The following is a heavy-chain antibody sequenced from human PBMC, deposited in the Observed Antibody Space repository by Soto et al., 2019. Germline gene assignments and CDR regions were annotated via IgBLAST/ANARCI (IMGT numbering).Heavy chain of an antibody. CDR3: ARDLGYITGTTEEYYGMDV. CDR1: GFTFSSYW. D-gene: IGHD1-7*01. CDR2: INSDGSST. Sequence: GGSLRLSCAASGFTFSSYWMHWVRQAPGKGLVWVSRINSDGSSTSYADSVKGRFTISRDNAKNTLYLQMNSLRAEDTAVYCCARDLGYITGTTEEYYGMDVWGQGTTVTAP. J-gene: IGHJ6*02. V-gene: IGHV3-74*01.